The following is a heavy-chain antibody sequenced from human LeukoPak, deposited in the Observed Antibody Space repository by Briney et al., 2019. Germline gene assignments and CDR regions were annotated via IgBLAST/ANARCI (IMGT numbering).Heavy chain of an antibody. V-gene: IGHV4-39*07. J-gene: IGHJ4*02. CDR3: ARSDYSTWQFDN. CDR1: GGSISSSSYY. CDR2: IYYTGST. Sequence: KPSETLSLTCTVSGGSISSSSYYWGWIRQPPGKGLEWIGSIYYTGSTYYNPSLKSRVTISVDTSKNQFSLKLTSVTAADTAVYYCARSDYSTWQFDNWGQGTLVTVSS. D-gene: IGHD4-11*01.